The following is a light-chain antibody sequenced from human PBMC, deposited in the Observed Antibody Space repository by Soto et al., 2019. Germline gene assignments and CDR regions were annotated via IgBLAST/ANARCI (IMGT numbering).Light chain of an antibody. CDR2: KAS. V-gene: IGKV1-5*03. J-gene: IGKJ1*01. CDR1: QTISSW. CDR3: QQYNTYSQT. Sequence: IQMTQSPSSLSATVGDRVTITCRASQTISSWLAWYQQKPGKAPKLLIYKASTLESGVPSRFSGSGSGTEFTLTISSLQPDDFATYYCQQYNTYSQTFGQGTKVDIK.